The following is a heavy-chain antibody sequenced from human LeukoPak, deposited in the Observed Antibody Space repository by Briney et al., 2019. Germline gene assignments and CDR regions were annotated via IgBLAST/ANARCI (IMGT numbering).Heavy chain of an antibody. Sequence: GGSLRLSCAASGFTFSSYSMNWVRQAPGKGLEWVSSISSSSSYIYYADSVKGRFTISRDNAKNSLYLQMNSLRAEDTAVYYCARDADPYYDFWGGYPEDYWGQGTQVTVSS. CDR2: ISSSSSYI. J-gene: IGHJ4*02. D-gene: IGHD3-3*01. CDR1: GFTFSSYS. CDR3: ARDADPYYDFWGGYPEDY. V-gene: IGHV3-21*01.